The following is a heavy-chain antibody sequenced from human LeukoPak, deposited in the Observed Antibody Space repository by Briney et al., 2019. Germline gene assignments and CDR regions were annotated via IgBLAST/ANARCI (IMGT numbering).Heavy chain of an antibody. D-gene: IGHD3-22*01. CDR1: GYTFTGYY. Sequence: ASVKVSCKASGYTFTGYYMHWVRQAPGQGLEWMGWINPNSGATNYAQKFQGRVTMTSDTSISTAYMELSRLRSDDTAVYYCARLPGYYDSSGGDYWGQGTLVTVSS. CDR3: ARLPGYYDSSGGDY. V-gene: IGHV1-2*02. CDR2: INPNSGAT. J-gene: IGHJ4*02.